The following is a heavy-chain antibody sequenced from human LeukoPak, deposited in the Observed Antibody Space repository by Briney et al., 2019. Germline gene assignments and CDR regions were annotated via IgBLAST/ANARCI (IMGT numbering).Heavy chain of an antibody. V-gene: IGHV5-51*01. J-gene: IGHJ4*02. CDR2: IYPGDSDT. CDR1: GYSFTSYW. CDR3: ARQSSSWRTIHFDY. Sequence: GESLKISCKGSGYSFTSYWIGWVRQMPGKGLEWLGIIYPGDSDTRYSPSFQGQVTISADKSISTAYLQWSSLKASDTAMYYCARQSSSWRTIHFDYWDQGTLVTVSS. D-gene: IGHD6-13*01.